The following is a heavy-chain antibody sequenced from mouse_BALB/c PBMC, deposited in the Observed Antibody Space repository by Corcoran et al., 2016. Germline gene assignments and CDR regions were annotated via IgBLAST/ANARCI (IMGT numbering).Heavy chain of an antibody. CDR1: GFNIKDTY. Sequence: EVQLQQSGAELVKPGASVKLSCTASGFNIKDTYMHWVQQRPEQGLEWIGRIDPANGNTKYDPKFQGKATITADTSSNTAYLQLSSLTSEDTAVYYCARWDWYFDVWGAGTPVTVSS. CDR2: IDPANGNT. J-gene: IGHJ1*01. CDR3: ARWDWYFDV. V-gene: IGHV14-3*02.